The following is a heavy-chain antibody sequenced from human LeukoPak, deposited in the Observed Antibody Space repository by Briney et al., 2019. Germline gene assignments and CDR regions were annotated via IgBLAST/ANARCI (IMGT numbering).Heavy chain of an antibody. J-gene: IGHJ4*02. CDR2: INYDEGQT. CDR1: EFTFSTYW. Sequence: GGSLRLSCAASEFTFSTYWMSWVRQAPGKGLEWVAIINYDEGQTYYVDSVRGRFTISRDNAKNSLYLQMNSLRVEDTAVYYCARSSGIGTTDYWGQGTLVIVSS. D-gene: IGHD1-1*01. CDR3: ARSSGIGTTDY. V-gene: IGHV3-7*03.